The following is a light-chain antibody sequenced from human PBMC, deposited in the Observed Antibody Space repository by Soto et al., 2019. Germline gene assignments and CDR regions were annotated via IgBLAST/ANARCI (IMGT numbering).Light chain of an antibody. J-gene: IGKJ4*01. Sequence: IVFTQSPGTLSLSLGERVTLSCRASQSVSSNYLAWYQQKPGQALRLLIYGASSRPTGIPARFRGSGYGTDFTLTVSRLESEDVAVYHCQQYCSSPLTFGGGTKVDIK. CDR1: QSVSSNY. CDR2: GAS. V-gene: IGKV3-20*01. CDR3: QQYCSSPLT.